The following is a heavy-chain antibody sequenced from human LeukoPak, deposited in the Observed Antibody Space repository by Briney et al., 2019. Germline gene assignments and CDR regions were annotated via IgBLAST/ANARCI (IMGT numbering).Heavy chain of an antibody. V-gene: IGHV1-2*02. CDR1: GYTFTGHY. CDR2: INPNSGGT. D-gene: IGHD1-1*01. J-gene: IGHJ3*02. Sequence: ASVKVSCKASGYTFTGHYKHWVRQAPGQGLEWMGWINPNSGGTNYAQKFQGRVTMTRDTSISTAYMELSRLRSDDTAVYYCAKDRARVGTMVDAFDMWGQGTMVTVSS. CDR3: AKDRARVGTMVDAFDM.